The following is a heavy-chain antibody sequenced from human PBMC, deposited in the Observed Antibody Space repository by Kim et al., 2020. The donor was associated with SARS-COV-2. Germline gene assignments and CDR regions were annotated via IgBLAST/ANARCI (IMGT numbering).Heavy chain of an antibody. CDR3: ARRPNYYDSSGYYPYWYFDL. V-gene: IGHV4-59*08. CDR1: GGSISSYY. D-gene: IGHD3-22*01. J-gene: IGHJ2*01. CDR2: IYYSGST. Sequence: SETLSLTCTVSGGSISSYYWSWIRQPPGKGLEWIGYIYYSGSTNYNPSLKSRVTISVDTSKNQFSLKLSSVTAADTAVYYCARRPNYYDSSGYYPYWYFDLWGRGTLVTVSS.